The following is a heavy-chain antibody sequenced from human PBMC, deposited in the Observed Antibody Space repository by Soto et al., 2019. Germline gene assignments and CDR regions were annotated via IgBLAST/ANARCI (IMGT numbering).Heavy chain of an antibody. CDR3: AREGIERITGTTPGFDY. J-gene: IGHJ4*02. CDR2: INPNSGGT. Sequence: ASVKVCCKASGYTFTGYYMHWVRQAPGQGLEWMGWINPNSGGTNYAQKFQGWVTMTRDTSISTAYMELSRLRSDDTAVYYCAREGIERITGTTPGFDYWGQGTLVTVSS. V-gene: IGHV1-2*04. D-gene: IGHD1-20*01. CDR1: GYTFTGYY.